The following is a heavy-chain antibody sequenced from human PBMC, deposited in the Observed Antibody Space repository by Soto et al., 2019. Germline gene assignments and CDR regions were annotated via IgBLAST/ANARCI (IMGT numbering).Heavy chain of an antibody. CDR3: VSQLSRDYYNGFDV. D-gene: IGHD3-22*01. Sequence: QVQLKESGPGLVRPSQTLSLSCTVSGASITSDGYYWSWIRQLPGGGLEWIGHMYNTGSKYYNPSLKSHVKISADTSQSQFSLELASVSAADTAVYYCVSQLSRDYYNGFDVWGQGTAVTVSS. CDR1: GASITSDGYY. CDR2: MYNTGSK. V-gene: IGHV4-31*01. J-gene: IGHJ6*02.